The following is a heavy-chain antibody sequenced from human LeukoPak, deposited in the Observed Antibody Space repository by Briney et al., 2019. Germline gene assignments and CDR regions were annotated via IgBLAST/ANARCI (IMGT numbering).Heavy chain of an antibody. Sequence: GGSLRLSCAASGFTFSSYSMNWVRQAPGKGLEWVSSISSSSSYIYYADSVKGRFTISRDNAKNSLYLQMNSLRAEDTAVYYCTKDPDANYYDSSGPDYWGQGTLVTVSS. D-gene: IGHD3-22*01. CDR2: ISSSSSYI. V-gene: IGHV3-21*01. CDR1: GFTFSSYS. CDR3: TKDPDANYYDSSGPDY. J-gene: IGHJ4*02.